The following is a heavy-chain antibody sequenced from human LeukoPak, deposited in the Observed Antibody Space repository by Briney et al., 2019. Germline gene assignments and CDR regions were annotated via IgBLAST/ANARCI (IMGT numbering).Heavy chain of an antibody. Sequence: ASVKVSCKASGYTFTGYQMHWVRQAPGQRLEWMGWINPNSGATKYAQSFQGRVTLTTDTSISTAYMDLSRLTSDDTAVYYCARDGLPAYCGGDCYGVYYFGYWGQGTLVTVSS. CDR3: ARDGLPAYCGGDCYGVYYFGY. V-gene: IGHV1-2*02. CDR2: INPNSGAT. J-gene: IGHJ4*02. CDR1: GYTFTGYQ. D-gene: IGHD2-21*02.